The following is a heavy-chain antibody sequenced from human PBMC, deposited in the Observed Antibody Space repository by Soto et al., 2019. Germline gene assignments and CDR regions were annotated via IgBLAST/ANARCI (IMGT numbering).Heavy chain of an antibody. CDR2: MSYDERNE. CDR3: VKDQAVGRYSAGFDAFDI. J-gene: IGHJ3*02. CDR1: VFTFNDYG. D-gene: IGHD5-18*01. Sequence: QVQLVGSGGGVVQPGKSLRLSCAASVFTFNDYGMHWVRQAPGKGLEWVASMSYDERNEYYADSVKGRFTISRDNSKRTLYLQMNSLRAEDTALYYCVKDQAVGRYSAGFDAFDIWGQGTMVTVS. V-gene: IGHV3-30*18.